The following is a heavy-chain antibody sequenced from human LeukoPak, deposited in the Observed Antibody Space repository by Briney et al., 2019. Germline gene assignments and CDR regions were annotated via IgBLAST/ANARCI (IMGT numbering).Heavy chain of an antibody. J-gene: IGHJ3*02. D-gene: IGHD3-22*01. Sequence: GGSLRLSCAASGFTFSSYAMHWVRQAPGKGLEWVAFIRYDGSNKYYADSVKGRFTISRDNSKNTLYLQMNSLRAEDTAVYYCAKDYYYDSSGLIWGQGTMVTVSS. CDR1: GFTFSSYA. V-gene: IGHV3-30*02. CDR3: AKDYYYDSSGLI. CDR2: IRYDGSNK.